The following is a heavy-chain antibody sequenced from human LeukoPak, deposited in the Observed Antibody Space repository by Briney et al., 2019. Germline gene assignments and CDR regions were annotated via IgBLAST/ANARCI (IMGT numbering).Heavy chain of an antibody. J-gene: IGHJ4*02. CDR1: GFSFSSYW. CDR3: VRGGDDPDH. V-gene: IGHV3-74*01. Sequence: PGGSLRLSCVASGFSFSSYWTHWVRHATGEGRVWVARIVGDGTNAIYADSVKGLFTISRDNDKDTLYLQMNSLRVEDTVLYYCVRGGDDPDHWGQGTLATVSS. D-gene: IGHD3-16*01. CDR2: IVGDGTNA.